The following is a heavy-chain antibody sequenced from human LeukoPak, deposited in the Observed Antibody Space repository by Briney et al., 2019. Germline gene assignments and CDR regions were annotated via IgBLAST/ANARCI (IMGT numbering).Heavy chain of an antibody. J-gene: IGHJ1*01. V-gene: IGHV1-46*01. CDR2: IYPSSGTT. Sequence: ASVRVSCTPSEYTFTYYYMNWGSQAPGQGLEGRGIIYPSSGTTSYAHKFQGRVTMTTDTSTSTVYFDVSSLRSDDTAVYYCATIAASDAEYFQHWGQGTLVTVSS. CDR3: ATIAASDAEYFQH. CDR1: EYTFTYYY. D-gene: IGHD6-6*01.